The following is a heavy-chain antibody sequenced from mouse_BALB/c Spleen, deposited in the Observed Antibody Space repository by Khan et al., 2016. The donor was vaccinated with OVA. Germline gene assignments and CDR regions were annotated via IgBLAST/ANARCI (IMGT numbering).Heavy chain of an antibody. D-gene: IGHD1-1*01. J-gene: IGHJ4*01. Sequence: QVQLQQPGAELVRPGASVKLSCKASGYTSTSYWINWVKQRPGQGLEWIGNIYPSDSYTDYNQKFKDKATLTVDKSSSTAYMQLRSPTPADSAVYDSTRHGSSYESMDVGGRGTAVTGSS. CDR1: GYTSTSYW. CDR3: TRHGSSYESMDV. CDR2: IYPSDSYT. V-gene: IGHV1-69*02.